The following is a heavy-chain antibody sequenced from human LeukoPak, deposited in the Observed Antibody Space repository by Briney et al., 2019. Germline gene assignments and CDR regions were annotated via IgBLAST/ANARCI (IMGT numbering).Heavy chain of an antibody. Sequence: PSETLSLTCAVYGGSFSGYYWSWIRQPPGKGLEWIGYIYYSGSTNYNPSLKSRVTISVDTSKNQFSLKLSSVTAADTAVYYCARHRGSSWYGIDYWGQGTLVTVSS. D-gene: IGHD6-13*01. V-gene: IGHV4-59*08. J-gene: IGHJ4*02. CDR2: IYYSGST. CDR3: ARHRGSSWYGIDY. CDR1: GGSFSGYY.